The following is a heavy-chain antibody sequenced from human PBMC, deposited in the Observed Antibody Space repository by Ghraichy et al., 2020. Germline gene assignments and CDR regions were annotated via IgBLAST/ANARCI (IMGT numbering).Heavy chain of an antibody. V-gene: IGHV4-38-2*02. CDR3: ARDRGGRYCSSTSCYTSAFDI. CDR2: IYHSGST. CDR1: GYSISSGYY. Sequence: SQTLSLTCTVSGYSISSGYYWGWIRQPPGKGLEWIGSIYHSGSTYYNSSLKSRVTISVDTSKNQFSLKLSAVTAADTAVYYCARDRGGRYCSSTSCYTSAFDIWGQGTMVTVSS. D-gene: IGHD2-2*02. J-gene: IGHJ3*02.